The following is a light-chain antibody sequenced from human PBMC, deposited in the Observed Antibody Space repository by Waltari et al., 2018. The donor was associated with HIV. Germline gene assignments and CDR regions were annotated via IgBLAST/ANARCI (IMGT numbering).Light chain of an antibody. CDR3: SSYKNNNTNV. CDR2: EVK. CDR1: SSAIGSYNR. Sequence: QSALTQPPSVSASPGQSVTISCTGTSSAIGSYNRASWYLQPPGTAPRIIIYEVKNRPSGVPDRFAASKSGNTASLTISGLQAEDEADYYCSSYKNNNTNVVGTGTKVTVL. V-gene: IGLV2-18*02. J-gene: IGLJ1*01.